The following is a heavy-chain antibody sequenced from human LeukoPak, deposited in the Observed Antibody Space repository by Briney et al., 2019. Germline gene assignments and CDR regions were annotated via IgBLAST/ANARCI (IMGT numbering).Heavy chain of an antibody. J-gene: IGHJ4*02. CDR2: INPSGGST. Sequence: ASVKVSCKASGYTFTTYYIHWVRQAPGQGLEWMGIINPSGGSTTYAQKLQGRVTMTRDTSTSTVYMELSSLRSDDTALYFCAREAGIGTWIGYCSGDNCRTRFDYWGQGTPVTVSS. D-gene: IGHD2-15*01. CDR3: AREAGIGTWIGYCSGDNCRTRFDY. CDR1: GYTFTTYY. V-gene: IGHV1-46*01.